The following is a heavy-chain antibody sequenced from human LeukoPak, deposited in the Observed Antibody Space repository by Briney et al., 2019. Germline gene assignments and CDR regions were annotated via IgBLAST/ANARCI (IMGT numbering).Heavy chain of an antibody. Sequence: SETLSLTCSVSGFSINTDYYWGWIRQPPGKGLEWLGSVSRSGSTFYNPSLKSRLSMSVDMSKSQFSLQLSSVTAADTAVYYCVGLGTMTVGLGYWGQGTLVTVSS. J-gene: IGHJ4*02. CDR1: GFSINTDYY. CDR3: VGLGTMTVGLGY. V-gene: IGHV4-38-2*01. CDR2: VSRSGST. D-gene: IGHD3-22*01.